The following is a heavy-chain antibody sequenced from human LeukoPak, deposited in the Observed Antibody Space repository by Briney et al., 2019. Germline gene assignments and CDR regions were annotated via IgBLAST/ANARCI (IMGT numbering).Heavy chain of an antibody. J-gene: IGHJ4*02. V-gene: IGHV4-34*01. CDR2: INHSGST. CDR3: AREIFWSGADY. CDR1: GGSFSGYY. Sequence: SETLSPTCAVYGGSFSGYYWSWIRQPPGKGLEWIGEINHSGSTNYNPSLKSRVTISVDTSKNQFSLKLTSVTAADTAVYYCAREIFWSGADYWGQGTLVTVSS. D-gene: IGHD3-3*01.